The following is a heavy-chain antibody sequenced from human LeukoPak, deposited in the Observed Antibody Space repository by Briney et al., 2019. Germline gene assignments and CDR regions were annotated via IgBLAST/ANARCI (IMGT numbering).Heavy chain of an antibody. J-gene: IGHJ4*02. Sequence: GGSLRLSCAASGFTFSSYDMHWVRQVTGKGLEWVSGIGIVGDTYYAGSVKGRFTISRENAKNSLYLQMNSLRAEDTAVYYCARGGDGVLVKAAMRDWPFDYWGQGALVTVSS. D-gene: IGHD2-2*01. V-gene: IGHV3-13*01. CDR2: IGIVGDT. CDR1: GFTFSSYD. CDR3: ARGGDGVLVKAAMRDWPFDY.